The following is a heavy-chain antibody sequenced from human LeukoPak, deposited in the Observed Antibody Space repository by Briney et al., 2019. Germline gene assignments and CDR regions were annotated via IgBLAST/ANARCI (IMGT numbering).Heavy chain of an antibody. V-gene: IGHV1-18*01. D-gene: IGHD3-10*01. Sequence: GASVKVSCKASGYSFTTYGISWVRQAPGQGLEWRGWISAYDGSTNYAQQFQGRVTLTIDTSTTTAYVELRSLRSDDTAIYYCARDQGSGSYYPRFDYWGQGALVTVSS. CDR2: ISAYDGST. CDR1: GYSFTTYG. J-gene: IGHJ4*02. CDR3: ARDQGSGSYYPRFDY.